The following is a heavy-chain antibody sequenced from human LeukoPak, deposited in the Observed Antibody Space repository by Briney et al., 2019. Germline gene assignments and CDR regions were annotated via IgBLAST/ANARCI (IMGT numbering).Heavy chain of an antibody. D-gene: IGHD3-22*01. V-gene: IGHV3-23*01. CDR2: ISVSGDST. Sequence: GGSLRLSCAASGFTFSGYAMTWVRQAPGKGLEWVSGISVSGDSTYYADSVKGRFTISRDNFESTLDLQLNSLRAEDTAVYYCAKAGLNTMIVVARYYFDYWGQGTLVTVSS. J-gene: IGHJ4*02. CDR1: GFTFSGYA. CDR3: AKAGLNTMIVVARYYFDY.